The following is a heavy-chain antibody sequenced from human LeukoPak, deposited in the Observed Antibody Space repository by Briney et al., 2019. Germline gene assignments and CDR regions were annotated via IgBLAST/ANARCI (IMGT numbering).Heavy chain of an antibody. CDR3: GRQSVTGRNGLDV. Sequence: SETLSLTCNVSGGSIDTFYWSWIRRPPEKVLEYIGYISHTEYTDYNPSLEGRVTMSMDISNNQFSLQLRSVTAADTAVYYCGRQSVTGRNGLDVWGQGTTVTVSS. CDR1: GGSIDTFY. CDR2: ISHTEYT. D-gene: IGHD5/OR15-5a*01. V-gene: IGHV4-59*08. J-gene: IGHJ6*02.